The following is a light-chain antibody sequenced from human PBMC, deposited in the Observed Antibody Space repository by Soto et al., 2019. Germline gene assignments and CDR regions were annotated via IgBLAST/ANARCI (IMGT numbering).Light chain of an antibody. CDR3: QQYGSSGT. CDR2: GAS. V-gene: IGKV3-20*01. Sequence: EIVMTQSPATPAVSPGERATLSCRASQSVSSNLAWYQQKPGQAPRLLIYGASTRATGIPDRFSGSGSGTDFTLTISRLEPEDFAVYYCQQYGSSGTFGQGTKVDI. J-gene: IGKJ1*01. CDR1: QSVSSN.